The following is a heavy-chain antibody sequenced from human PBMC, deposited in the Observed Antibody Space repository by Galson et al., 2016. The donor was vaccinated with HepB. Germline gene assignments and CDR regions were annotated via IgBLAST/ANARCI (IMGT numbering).Heavy chain of an antibody. CDR1: GFTFSSYG. CDR2: LSYDGSNK. CDR3: AKDGRIYCSSASCHDHFHY. Sequence: SLRLSCAASGFTFSSYGMHWVRQAPGKGLEWVAFLSYDGSNKKYADSVKGRFTISRDNSKKTLYLQMNSLRAEDTAVVYCAKDGRIYCSSASCHDHFHYWGQGTLVTVSS. D-gene: IGHD2-2*01. J-gene: IGHJ4*02. V-gene: IGHV3-30*18.